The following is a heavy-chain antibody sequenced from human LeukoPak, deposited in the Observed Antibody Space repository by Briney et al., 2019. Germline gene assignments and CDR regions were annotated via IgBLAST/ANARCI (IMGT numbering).Heavy chain of an antibody. CDR1: GFAVSSNY. CDR3: ASGIAVAGTRDSY. J-gene: IGHJ4*02. Sequence: TGGSLRLSCAASGFAVSSNYMSWVRQAPGKGLEWVSVIFSGGSTYYADSVKGRFTISRDNSNNTLYLQMNSLRAEDTAVYYRASGIAVAGTRDSYWGQGTLVTVSS. CDR2: IFSGGST. D-gene: IGHD6-19*01. V-gene: IGHV3-53*01.